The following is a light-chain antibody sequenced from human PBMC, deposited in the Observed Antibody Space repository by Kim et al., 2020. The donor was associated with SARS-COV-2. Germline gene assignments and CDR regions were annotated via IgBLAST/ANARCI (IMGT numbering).Light chain of an antibody. V-gene: IGKV3-11*01. J-gene: IGKJ5*01. CDR2: DAS. CDR1: QMVSSY. Sequence: SLSPGERATLSCRASQMVSSYLAWYQQKPGQAPRLLIYDASNRATGIPARFSGSGSGTDFTLTISSLEPEDFAVYYCQQRSNWPGFGQGTRLEIK. CDR3: QQRSNWPG.